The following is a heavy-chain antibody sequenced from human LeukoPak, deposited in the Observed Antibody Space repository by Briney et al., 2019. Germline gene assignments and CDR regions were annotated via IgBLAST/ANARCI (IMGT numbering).Heavy chain of an antibody. Sequence: PGGSPRLSCVASGFTFSTYGMSWVRQAPGKGLEWVAAVSSTGSGTYYPDSLKGRFIISRDNSQNTVFLQMSSLRPEDTAFYFCAKDGPLLWFGPTDAWGQGILVTVSS. J-gene: IGHJ5*02. CDR2: VSSTGSGT. V-gene: IGHV3-23*01. CDR3: AKDGPLLWFGPTDA. CDR1: GFTFSTYG. D-gene: IGHD3-10*01.